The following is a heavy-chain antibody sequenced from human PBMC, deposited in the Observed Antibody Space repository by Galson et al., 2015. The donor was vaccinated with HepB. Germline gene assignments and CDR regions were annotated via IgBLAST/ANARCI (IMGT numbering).Heavy chain of an antibody. CDR3: ASVYRGAWELLHYCFHP. Sequence: SVKVSCKASGYVFSGYYIHWVRQAPGQGLEWMGRIDPNSGGTNYAQKFQGRVTMARDTSISTAYMELSRLRSEDTAMYYCASVYRGAWELLHYCFHPWGRGTRVTVAS. D-gene: IGHD1-26*01. CDR1: GYVFSGYY. J-gene: IGHJ5*02. V-gene: IGHV1-2*06. CDR2: IDPNSGGT.